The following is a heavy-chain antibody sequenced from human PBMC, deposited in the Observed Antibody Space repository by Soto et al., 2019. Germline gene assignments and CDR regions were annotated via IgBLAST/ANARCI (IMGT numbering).Heavy chain of an antibody. CDR3: ARDFGGP. Sequence: EVQLVESGGGLVQPGGSLRLSCTASGFTFSSYWMNWVREAPGKGLEWVGNIKEDGSEKFYVDSVKGRFTISRDNAKNSLYLDMNSLRVEDTAIHFCARDFGGPWGQGTLVTVSS. V-gene: IGHV3-7*05. CDR2: IKEDGSEK. D-gene: IGHD1-26*01. CDR1: GFTFSSYW. J-gene: IGHJ5*02.